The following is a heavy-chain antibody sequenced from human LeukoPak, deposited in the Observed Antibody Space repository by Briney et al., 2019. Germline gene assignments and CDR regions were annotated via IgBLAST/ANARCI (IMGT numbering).Heavy chain of an antibody. Sequence: PGGSLRLSCAASGFTVSNNHMSWVRQALGKGLECVSVIYSGGSTYYADSVKGRFTISRDNSKNTLYLQMNSLRAEDTAVYYCAKALPGTLNGFDYWGQGTLVTVSS. V-gene: IGHV3-53*01. D-gene: IGHD6-13*01. CDR2: IYSGGST. CDR3: AKALPGTLNGFDY. CDR1: GFTVSNNH. J-gene: IGHJ4*02.